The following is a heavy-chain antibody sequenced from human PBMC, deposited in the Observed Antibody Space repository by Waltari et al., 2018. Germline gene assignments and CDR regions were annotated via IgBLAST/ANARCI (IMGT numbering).Heavy chain of an antibody. CDR3: AHRPSHYDIFSGYYNYFDY. Sequence: QITLKESGPTLVKPTQTLTLTCAFSGFSFSTSGVGVGWIRQPPGKALEWLAFVYWDDNKRYSPSLKGRITITKDTSEDQVVLTMTNMDPVDTATYFCAHRPSHYDIFSGYYNYFDYWGQGILVTVSS. D-gene: IGHD3-9*01. CDR2: VYWDDNK. J-gene: IGHJ4*02. V-gene: IGHV2-5*02. CDR1: GFSFSTSGVG.